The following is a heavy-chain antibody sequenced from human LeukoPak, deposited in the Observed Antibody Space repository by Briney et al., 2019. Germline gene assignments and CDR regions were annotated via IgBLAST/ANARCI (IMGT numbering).Heavy chain of an antibody. CDR3: ARYRASIAARPDY. D-gene: IGHD6-6*01. Sequence: GASVKVSCKASGYIFTNYDINWVRQATGQGLEWMGWMNPNNGNTGFAQKFQGRVTMTRDTSISTAYMELSRLRSDDTAVYYCARYRASIAARPDYWGQGTLVTVSS. CDR2: MNPNNGNT. V-gene: IGHV1-8*01. J-gene: IGHJ4*02. CDR1: GYIFTNYD.